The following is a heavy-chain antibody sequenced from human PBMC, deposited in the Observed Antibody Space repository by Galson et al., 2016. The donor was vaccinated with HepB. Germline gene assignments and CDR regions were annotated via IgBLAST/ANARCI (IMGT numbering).Heavy chain of an antibody. CDR1: GFTFSTYY. D-gene: IGHD3-16*01. CDR3: ARDRGGGAPKLVIFDY. CDR2: IKQDGSEK. J-gene: IGHJ4*02. V-gene: IGHV3-7*01. Sequence: SLRLSCAASGFTFSTYYMTWVRQPPGKGLEWVAGIKQDGSEKYYVDSVKGRFTISRDNAKNSLYVQMDSLRAEDTAVYFCARDRGGGAPKLVIFDYWGQGTLGTVSS.